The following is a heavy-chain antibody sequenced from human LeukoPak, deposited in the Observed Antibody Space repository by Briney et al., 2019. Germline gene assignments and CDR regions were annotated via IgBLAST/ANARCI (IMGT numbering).Heavy chain of an antibody. CDR3: APLSCGMDV. CDR1: GFTFSTYT. V-gene: IGHV3-23*01. J-gene: IGHJ6*02. D-gene: IGHD2/OR15-2a*01. CDR2: ISGSGGST. Sequence: PGGSLRLSCAASGFTFSTYTMGWVRQAPGKGLEWVSTISGSGGSTFYAASVKGRFSISRDSSKNTLYLQMNSPRAEDTAVYYCAPLSCGMDVWGQGSTVTVSS.